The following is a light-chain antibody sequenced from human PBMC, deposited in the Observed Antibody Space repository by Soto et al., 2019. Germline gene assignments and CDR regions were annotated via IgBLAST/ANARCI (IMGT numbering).Light chain of an antibody. CDR1: QGIRTD. J-gene: IGKJ4*01. Sequence: AVQLTQSPSSLSASVGDRVTITCRASQGIRTDLGWYQQSPGKAPKVLIVGASTLQSGVPSRFSGSGSGTDFTLTISSLQPEDFATYYCQQSYSTPLTFGGGTKVDIK. CDR3: QQSYSTPLT. V-gene: IGKV1-6*01. CDR2: GAS.